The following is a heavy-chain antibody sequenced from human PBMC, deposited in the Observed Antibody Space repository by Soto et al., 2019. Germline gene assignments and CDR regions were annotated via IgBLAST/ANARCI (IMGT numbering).Heavy chain of an antibody. V-gene: IGHV3-20*01. CDR3: ARDLGGVYGDYDYFDY. CDR2: INWNGGST. CDR1: GFTFDDYG. Sequence: GGSLRLSCAASGFTFDDYGMSWVRQAPGKGLEWVSGINWNGGSTGYADSVKGRFTISRDNAKNSLYLQMNSLRAEDTALYHCARDLGGVYGDYDYFDYWGQGTLVTVSS. D-gene: IGHD4-17*01. J-gene: IGHJ4*02.